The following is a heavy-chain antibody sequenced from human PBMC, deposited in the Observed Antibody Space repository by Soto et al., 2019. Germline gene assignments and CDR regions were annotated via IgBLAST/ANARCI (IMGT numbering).Heavy chain of an antibody. J-gene: IGHJ6*02. Sequence: ASVKVSCKASGYTFTSYAMHWVRQAPGQRLEWMGWINAGNGNTKYSQKFQGRVTITRDTSASTAYMELSSLRSEDTAVYYCARAGFSSSWSLLTHYYYYGMDVWGQGTTVTSP. V-gene: IGHV1-3*01. CDR3: ARAGFSSSWSLLTHYYYYGMDV. D-gene: IGHD6-13*01. CDR2: INAGNGNT. CDR1: GYTFTSYA.